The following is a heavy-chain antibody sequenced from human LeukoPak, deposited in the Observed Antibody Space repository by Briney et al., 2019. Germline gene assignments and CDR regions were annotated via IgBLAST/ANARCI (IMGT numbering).Heavy chain of an antibody. D-gene: IGHD6-19*01. CDR1: GGSINSGRYY. Sequence: PSQTLSLTCTVSGGSINSGRYYWSWIRQPAGKGLEWIGRIYTSGSTNYNPSLKSRVTISVDTSKNQFSLKLSSVTAADTAVYYCARPSNWKWLVGRGPFDYWGQGTLVTVSS. J-gene: IGHJ4*02. CDR3: ARPSNWKWLVGRGPFDY. V-gene: IGHV4-61*02. CDR2: IYTSGST.